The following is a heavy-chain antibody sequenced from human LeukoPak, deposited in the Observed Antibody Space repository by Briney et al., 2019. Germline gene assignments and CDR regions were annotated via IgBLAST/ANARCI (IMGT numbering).Heavy chain of an antibody. CDR1: GFTFSSYA. D-gene: IGHD5-24*01. V-gene: IGHV3-23*01. Sequence: GGSLGLSCAASGFTFSSYAMSWVRQAPGKGLEWVSAISGSGGSTYYADSVKGRFTISRDNSKNTLYLQMNSLRAEDTAVYYCAKSRDGYNFYYYYGMDVWGQGTTVTVSS. CDR3: AKSRDGYNFYYYYGMDV. CDR2: ISGSGGST. J-gene: IGHJ6*02.